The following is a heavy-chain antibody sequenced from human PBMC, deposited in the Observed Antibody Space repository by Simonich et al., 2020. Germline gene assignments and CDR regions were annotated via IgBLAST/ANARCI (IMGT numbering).Heavy chain of an antibody. CDR2: ISSSSSYK. CDR3: ARANERDY. J-gene: IGHJ4*02. Sequence: EVQLVESGGGLVKPGGSLRLSCAASGFTFSSYSMNWVRQAPGKGLEWVSSISSSSSYKYYADSVKGRFTNSRDNAKNSLYLQMNSLRAEDTAVYYCARANERDYWGQGTLVTVSS. V-gene: IGHV3-21*01. D-gene: IGHD1-1*01. CDR1: GFTFSSYS.